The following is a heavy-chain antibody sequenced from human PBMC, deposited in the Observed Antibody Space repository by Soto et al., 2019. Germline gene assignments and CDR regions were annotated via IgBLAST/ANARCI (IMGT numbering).Heavy chain of an antibody. CDR1: GYTFTDYY. CDR3: ARGTASIAAGGDDNWFDP. V-gene: IGHV1-2*04. CDR2: INPNNGAR. J-gene: IGHJ5*02. D-gene: IGHD6-13*01. Sequence: ASVKVSCKASGYTFTDYYMHWVRQAPGQGLEWMGWINPNNGARNYAQKFQGWVAMTRDPSISTAYMELNRLKSDDTAVYYVARGTASIAAGGDDNWFDPWGQGTLVTVSS.